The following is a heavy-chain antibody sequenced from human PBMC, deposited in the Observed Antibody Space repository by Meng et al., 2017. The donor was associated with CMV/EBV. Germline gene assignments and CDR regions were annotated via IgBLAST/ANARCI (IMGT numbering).Heavy chain of an antibody. J-gene: IGHJ4*02. Sequence: CKGSGYTFPTYWISWVRQMPGKGLEWMGRIDPADSYTNYNPSFQGHVTLSADKSITTAYLQWSSLKASDTAMYYCARLRSSGWFLDYWGQGTLVTVSS. D-gene: IGHD6-19*01. CDR2: IDPADSYT. CDR1: GYTFPTYW. CDR3: ARLRSSGWFLDY. V-gene: IGHV5-10-1*01.